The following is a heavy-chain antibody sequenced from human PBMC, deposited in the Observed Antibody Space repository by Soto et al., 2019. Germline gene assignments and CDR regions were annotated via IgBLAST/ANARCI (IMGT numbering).Heavy chain of an antibody. V-gene: IGHV3-23*01. J-gene: IGHJ1*01. D-gene: IGHD6-13*01. CDR2: ISTSGGTT. CDR3: ATGTAAPAH. CDR1: RFTFSNFD. Sequence: EVQLLESGGGLVQPGGSLRLSCAASRFTFSNFDMSWVRQAPGKGLEWVSGISTSGGTTYYADSVKGRFTSSRDNSKNTLYLQMTSLRAEDTAVYYCATGTAAPAHWGQGTLVTVSS.